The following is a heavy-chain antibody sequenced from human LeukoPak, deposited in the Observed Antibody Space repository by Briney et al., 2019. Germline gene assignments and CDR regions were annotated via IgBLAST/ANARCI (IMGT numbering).Heavy chain of an antibody. CDR2: ISDIGSI. CDR1: GGSIGSYY. J-gene: IGHJ4*02. CDR3: AGHHPRNTVDF. V-gene: IGHV4-59*08. Sequence: SETLSLTCTVSGGSIGSYYWSWIRQPPGKGLEWIAYISDIGSIDYNPSLKSRVTISLDTSKNQFSLKLSSVTAADTAVYYCAGHHPRNTVDFWGQGTLVTVSS. D-gene: IGHD2/OR15-2a*01.